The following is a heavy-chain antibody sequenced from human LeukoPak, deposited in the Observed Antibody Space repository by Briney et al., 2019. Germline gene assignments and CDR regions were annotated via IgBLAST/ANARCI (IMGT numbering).Heavy chain of an antibody. CDR2: IYHSGST. D-gene: IGHD2-2*02. CDR1: GYSISSGYY. J-gene: IGHJ5*02. V-gene: IGHV4-38-2*01. Sequence: SSETLSLTCAVSGYSISSGYYWGWIRQPPGKGLEWIGSIYHSGSTYYNPSLKSRVTISVDTSKNQFSLKLSSVTAADTAVYYCARQVAVVPAAIRWFDPWGQGTLVTVSS. CDR3: ARQVAVVPAAIRWFDP.